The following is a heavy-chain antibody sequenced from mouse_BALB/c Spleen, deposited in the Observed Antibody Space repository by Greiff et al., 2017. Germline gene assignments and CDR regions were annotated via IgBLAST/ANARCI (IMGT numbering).Heavy chain of an antibody. CDR2: INSNGGST. D-gene: IGHD2-10*01. Sequence: EVHLVESGGGLVQPGGSLKLSCAASGFTFSSYGMSWVRQTPDKRLELVATINSNGGSTYYPDSVKGRFTISRDNAKNTLYLQMSSLKSEDTAMYYCARSYYGNYGWYFDVWGAGTTVTVSA. V-gene: IGHV5-6-3*01. CDR1: GFTFSSYG. J-gene: IGHJ1*01. CDR3: ARSYYGNYGWYFDV.